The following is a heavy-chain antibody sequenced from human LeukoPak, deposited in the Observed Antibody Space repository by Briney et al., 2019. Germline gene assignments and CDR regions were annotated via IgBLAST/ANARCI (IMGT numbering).Heavy chain of an antibody. J-gene: IGHJ4*02. D-gene: IGHD1-26*01. CDR1: GFTFSSYW. Sequence: GGSLRLSCAASGFTFSSYWMHWVRQAPGKGLVWISGINTDGSTTSYADSVKGRFTISRDNANNTLYLQMNSLRAEDTAVYYRARNNGSNRPVDCWGQGTLVAVSS. CDR2: INTDGSTT. V-gene: IGHV3-74*01. CDR3: ARNNGSNRPVDC.